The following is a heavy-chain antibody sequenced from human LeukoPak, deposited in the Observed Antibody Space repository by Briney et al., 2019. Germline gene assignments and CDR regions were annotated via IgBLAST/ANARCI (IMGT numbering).Heavy chain of an antibody. CDR2: ITGSGDGT. Sequence: GGSLRLSGAASGFTFSSYAMMWVRQSPEKGLEWVSSITGSGDGTYYADSVRGRFTISRDNSKNTLYLQMNSLRAEDTAVYFCVKGFVHPTYYFEYWGQGTLVTVSS. J-gene: IGHJ4*02. CDR1: GFTFSSYA. V-gene: IGHV3-23*01. CDR3: VKGFVHPTYYFEY. D-gene: IGHD3-10*01.